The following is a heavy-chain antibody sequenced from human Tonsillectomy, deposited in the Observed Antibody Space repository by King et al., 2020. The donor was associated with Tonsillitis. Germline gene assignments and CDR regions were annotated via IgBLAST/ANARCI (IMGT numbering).Heavy chain of an antibody. D-gene: IGHD3-10*01. CDR3: AKRRTPGGPGDFDY. V-gene: IGHV3-23*04. J-gene: IGHJ4*02. CDR2: IGGSSVNT. Sequence: VQLVESGGGLVQPGGSLRLSCAASGFTFSSYGMFWVRQAPGKGLEWVSAIGGSSVNTYYADSVKGRFPISRDNSKNMLYLQMNSLRVEDAALYYCAKRRTPGGPGDFDYWGQGTLVIVSS. CDR1: GFTFSSYG.